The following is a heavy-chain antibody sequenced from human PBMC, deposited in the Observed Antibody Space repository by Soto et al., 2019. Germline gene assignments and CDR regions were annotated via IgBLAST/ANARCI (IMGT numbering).Heavy chain of an antibody. CDR1: GGSISSGGYS. J-gene: IGHJ4*02. CDR3: ARRYGYSFDY. V-gene: IGHV4-30-2*01. Sequence: SETLSLTCAVSGGSISSGGYSWSWIRQPPGKGLEWIGYIYHSGSTYYNPSLKSRVTISVDRSKNQFSLKLSSVTAADTALYYCARRYGYSFDYWGQGTLVTVSS. CDR2: IYHSGST. D-gene: IGHD1-1*01.